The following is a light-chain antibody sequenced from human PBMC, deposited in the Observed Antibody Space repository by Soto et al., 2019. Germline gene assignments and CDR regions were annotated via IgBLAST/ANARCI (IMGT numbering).Light chain of an antibody. V-gene: IGKV3-20*01. CDR2: SAS. Sequence: EVVLTQSPGTLSLSPGERATLSCRASQSVSSSNLAWYQHKPGQAPKLIVYSASRRATGIPDRFSGSGSGTDFTLTISRLEPEDFALYYCKQSGGSSPVTFGGGTKVDIK. J-gene: IGKJ4*01. CDR3: KQSGGSSPVT. CDR1: QSVSSSN.